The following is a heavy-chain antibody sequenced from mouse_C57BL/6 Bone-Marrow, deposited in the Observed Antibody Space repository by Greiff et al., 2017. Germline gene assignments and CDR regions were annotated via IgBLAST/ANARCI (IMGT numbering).Heavy chain of an antibody. CDR2: IWTGGGT. V-gene: IGHV2-9-1*01. D-gene: IGHD1-1*01. CDR3: ARNPFYYYGSSSYYYAMDY. J-gene: IGHJ4*01. Sequence: VQGVESGPGLVAPSQSLSITCTVSGFSLTSYAISWVRQPPGKGLEWLGVIWTGGGTNYNSALKSRLSISKDNSKSQVFLKMNSLQTDDTARYYCARNPFYYYGSSSYYYAMDYWGQGTSVTVSS. CDR1: GFSLTSYA.